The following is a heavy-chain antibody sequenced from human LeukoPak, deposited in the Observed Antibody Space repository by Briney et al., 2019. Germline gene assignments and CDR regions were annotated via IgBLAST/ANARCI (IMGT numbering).Heavy chain of an antibody. CDR3: VKETWIRHFDY. CDR1: GFTFSSYW. V-gene: IGHV3-64D*09. Sequence: GGSLRLSCAASGFTFSSYWMHWVRQAPGKGLEYVSAISSNGGSTYYADSVKGRFTISRDNSKNTLYLQMSSLRAEDTAVYYCVKETWIRHFDYWGQGTLVTVSS. D-gene: IGHD5-18*01. J-gene: IGHJ4*02. CDR2: ISSNGGST.